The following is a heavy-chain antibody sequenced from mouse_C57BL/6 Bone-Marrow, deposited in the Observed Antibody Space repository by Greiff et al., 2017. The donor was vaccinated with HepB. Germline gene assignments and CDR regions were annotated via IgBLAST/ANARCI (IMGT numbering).Heavy chain of an antibody. CDR1: GYSFTGYY. D-gene: IGHD2-3*01. Sequence: EVQLQQSGPELVKPGASVKISCKASGYSFTGYYMNWVKQSPEKSLEWIGEINPSTGGTTYNQKFKAKATLTVDKSSSTAYMQLKSLTSEDSAVYYCARDDGYHYWYFDVWGTGTTVTVSS. V-gene: IGHV1-42*01. J-gene: IGHJ1*03. CDR3: ARDDGYHYWYFDV. CDR2: INPSTGGT.